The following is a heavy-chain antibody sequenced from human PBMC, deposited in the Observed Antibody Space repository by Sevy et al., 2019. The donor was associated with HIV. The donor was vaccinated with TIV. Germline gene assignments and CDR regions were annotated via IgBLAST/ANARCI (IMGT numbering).Heavy chain of an antibody. V-gene: IGHV1-69*13. Sequence: ASVKVSCKASGGTFSKYAITWVRQAPGQGLEWMGGIIPIFGTANYAQKFQGRVTITADESTSTADMELSSLRSEDTAVYYCARDRGFSSTSEYGMDVWGQGTTVTVSS. D-gene: IGHD2-2*01. CDR1: GGTFSKYA. CDR3: ARDRGFSSTSEYGMDV. J-gene: IGHJ6*02. CDR2: IIPIFGTA.